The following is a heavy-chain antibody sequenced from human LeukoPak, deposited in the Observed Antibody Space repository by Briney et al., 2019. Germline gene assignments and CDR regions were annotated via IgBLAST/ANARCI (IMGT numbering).Heavy chain of an antibody. V-gene: IGHV3-15*01. D-gene: IGHD6-19*01. CDR3: TTRGYSWGWADWGYAY. CDR2: IKSKTEGGTT. Sequence: PGGSLRLSCAASGFTFSNAWMSWVRQAPGKGLEWVGRIKSKTEGGTTEYAAPVKGRFTISRDDSKSTLYLQMNSLKTEDTAVYYCTTRGYSWGWADWGYAYWGQGTLVTVSS. J-gene: IGHJ4*02. CDR1: GFTFSNAW.